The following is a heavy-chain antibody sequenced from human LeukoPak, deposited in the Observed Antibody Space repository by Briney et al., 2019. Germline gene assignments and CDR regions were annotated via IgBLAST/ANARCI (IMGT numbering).Heavy chain of an antibody. CDR3: ARIGYCSGGSCYPCVTAFDI. J-gene: IGHJ3*02. D-gene: IGHD2-15*01. CDR2: INPNSGGT. Sequence: ASVKVSCKACGYTFTGFYMHWVRQAPGQGLEWMGWINPNSGGTNYAQKFRGRVTMTRDTSISTAYMDLTRLRSDDTAVYSCARIGYCSGGSCYPCVTAFDIWGQGTMVTVSS. V-gene: IGHV1-2*02. CDR1: GYTFTGFY.